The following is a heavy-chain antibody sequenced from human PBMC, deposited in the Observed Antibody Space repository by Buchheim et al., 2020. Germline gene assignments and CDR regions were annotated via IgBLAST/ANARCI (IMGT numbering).Heavy chain of an antibody. D-gene: IGHD1-26*01. V-gene: IGHV3-7*01. CDR1: GFTFSSYW. CDR2: IKQDGSEK. CDR3: ARDSGGSYFSYYYGMDV. Sequence: EVQLLESGGGLVQPGGSLRLSCAASGFTFSSYWMSWVRQAPGKGLEWVANIKQDGSEKYYVDSVKGRFTLSRDNAKNSLYLQMNSLRAEDTAVYYCARDSGGSYFSYYYGMDVWGQGTT. J-gene: IGHJ6*02.